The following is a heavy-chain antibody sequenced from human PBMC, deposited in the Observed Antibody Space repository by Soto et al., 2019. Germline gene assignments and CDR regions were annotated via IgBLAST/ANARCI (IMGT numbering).Heavy chain of an antibody. D-gene: IGHD3-3*01. Sequence: EVQLVESGGGLVKPGGSLRLSCAASGFTFSSYMMNWVRQAPGKGLEWDSSISSSSNYKYYADSVKGRFTISRDNAKNSLYLQMNSLRAEDTAVYYCARDPSPYDFWSGYSVWGLDYWGQGTLVTVSS. CDR1: GFTFSSYM. V-gene: IGHV3-21*01. J-gene: IGHJ4*02. CDR3: ARDPSPYDFWSGYSVWGLDY. CDR2: ISSSSNYK.